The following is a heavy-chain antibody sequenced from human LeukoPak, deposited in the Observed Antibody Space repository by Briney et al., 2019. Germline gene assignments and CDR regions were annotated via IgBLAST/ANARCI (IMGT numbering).Heavy chain of an antibody. CDR1: GGTFSSYA. Sequence: GASVKVSCKASGGTFSSYAISWVRQAPGQGLEWMGRIIPILGIANYAQKFQGRVTITADKSTSTAYMELSSLRSEDTAVYYCARVREYCSSTSCYNVAFDYWGQGTLVTVSS. D-gene: IGHD2-2*02. V-gene: IGHV1-69*04. J-gene: IGHJ4*02. CDR3: ARVREYCSSTSCYNVAFDY. CDR2: IIPILGIA.